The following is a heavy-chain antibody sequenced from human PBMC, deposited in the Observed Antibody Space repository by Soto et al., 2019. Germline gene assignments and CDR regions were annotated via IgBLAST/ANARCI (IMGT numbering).Heavy chain of an antibody. CDR3: ARDRERDAWYEDY. V-gene: IGHV3-23*01. CDR2: ISGGDGST. D-gene: IGHD6-13*01. Sequence: EVQLLESGGGLVQPGGSLRLSCVASGFSFSSYAMSWVRQAPGKGLEWVSVISGGDGSTYYADSVKGRFTISRDNSKNTLYLQMNSLRADDTAVYYCARDRERDAWYEDYWGQGTLVTVSS. J-gene: IGHJ4*02. CDR1: GFSFSSYA.